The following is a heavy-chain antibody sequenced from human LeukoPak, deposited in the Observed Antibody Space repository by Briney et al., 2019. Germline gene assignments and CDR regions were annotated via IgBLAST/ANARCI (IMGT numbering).Heavy chain of an antibody. CDR1: GGSISSYY. CDR2: IYYSGST. CDR3: ASVYYSRSYDYWYFDL. D-gene: IGHD6-13*01. Sequence: PSETLSLTCTVSGGSISSYYWSWIRQPPGKGLEWIGYIYYSGSTNYNPSLKSRVTISVDTSKNQFSLKLSSVTAADTAVYYCASVYYSRSYDYWYFDLWGRGTLVTVSS. V-gene: IGHV4-59*01. J-gene: IGHJ2*01.